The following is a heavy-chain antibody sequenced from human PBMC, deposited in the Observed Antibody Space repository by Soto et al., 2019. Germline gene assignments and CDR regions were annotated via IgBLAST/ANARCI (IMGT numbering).Heavy chain of an antibody. CDR2: IYSGGST. D-gene: IGHD3-16*01. CDR3: ARFWGERPFDY. Sequence: GGSLRLSWAASGFTVSSNYMSWVRQAPGKGLEWVSVIYSGGSTYYADSVKGRFTISRDNSKNTLYLQMNSLRAEDTAVYYCARFWGERPFDYWGQGTLVTVSS. V-gene: IGHV3-66*01. J-gene: IGHJ4*02. CDR1: GFTVSSNY.